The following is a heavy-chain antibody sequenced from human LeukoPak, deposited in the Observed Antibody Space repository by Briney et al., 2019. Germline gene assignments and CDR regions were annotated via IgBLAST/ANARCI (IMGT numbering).Heavy chain of an antibody. V-gene: IGHV3-7*01. Sequence: GGSLRLSCAASGFTFSAYWMNWVRQAPGKGLEWVASIKPDGGEKYYVDSVKGRFIISRDNAKNSLYLQMNSLRAEDTAVYHCARSRGLGYWGQGTLVTVSS. CDR3: ARSRGLGY. J-gene: IGHJ4*02. CDR1: GFTFSAYW. D-gene: IGHD3-16*01. CDR2: IKPDGGEK.